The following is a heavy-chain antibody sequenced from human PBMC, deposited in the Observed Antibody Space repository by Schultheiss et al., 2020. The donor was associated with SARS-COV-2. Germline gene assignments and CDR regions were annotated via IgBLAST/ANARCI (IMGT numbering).Heavy chain of an antibody. CDR2: INHSGST. D-gene: IGHD5-18*01. J-gene: IGHJ4*02. Sequence: SETLSLTCAVYGGSFSGYYWSWIRQPPGKGLEWIGEINHSGSTNYNPSLKSRVTISVDTSKNQFSLKLSSVTAADTAMYYCARDGVQLWSRPFDYWGQGTLVTVSS. CDR1: GGSFSGYY. V-gene: IGHV4-34*01. CDR3: ARDGVQLWSRPFDY.